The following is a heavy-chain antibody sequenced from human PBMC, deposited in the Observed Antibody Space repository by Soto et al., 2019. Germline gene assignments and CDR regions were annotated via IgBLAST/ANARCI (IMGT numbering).Heavy chain of an antibody. CDR2: ISSSGSTT. CDR3: ARENRMDV. CDR1: GFIFSSYE. J-gene: IGHJ6*02. V-gene: IGHV3-48*03. Sequence: ESGGGLVQPGGSLRLSCAASGFIFSSYEMNWVRQAPGKGLEWVSYISSSGSTTYYAASVKGRFTISRDNAKNSLYLQMNSLRAEDSAVYYCARENRMDVWGQGTTVTVSS.